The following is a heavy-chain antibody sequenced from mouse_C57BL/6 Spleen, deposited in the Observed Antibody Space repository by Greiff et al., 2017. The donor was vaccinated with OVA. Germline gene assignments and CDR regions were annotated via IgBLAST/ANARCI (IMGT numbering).Heavy chain of an antibody. CDR2: ISGGGGNT. D-gene: IGHD2-13*01. CDR3: ARQGEGDAMDY. J-gene: IGHJ4*01. CDR1: GFTFSSYT. V-gene: IGHV5-9*01. Sequence: EVKLVESGGGLVKPGGSLKLSCAASGFTFSSYTMSWVRQTPEKRLEWVATISGGGGNTYYPDSVKGRFTISRDNAKNTLYLQMSSLRSEDTALYYCARQGEGDAMDYWGQGTSVTVSS.